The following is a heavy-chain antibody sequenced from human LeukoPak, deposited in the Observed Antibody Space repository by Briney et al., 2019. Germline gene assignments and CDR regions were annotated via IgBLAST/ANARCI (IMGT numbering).Heavy chain of an antibody. Sequence: GGSLRLSCAASGFTFSNYEMNWVRQAPGKGLEWVSHISSVGSTIYYADSVKGRFTISRDNSKNTLYLQMNSLRAEDTAVYYCALPGYCSSTSCYGGFDYWGQGTLVTVSS. CDR3: ALPGYCSSTSCYGGFDY. CDR2: ISSVGSTI. CDR1: GFTFSNYE. D-gene: IGHD2-2*01. J-gene: IGHJ4*02. V-gene: IGHV3-48*03.